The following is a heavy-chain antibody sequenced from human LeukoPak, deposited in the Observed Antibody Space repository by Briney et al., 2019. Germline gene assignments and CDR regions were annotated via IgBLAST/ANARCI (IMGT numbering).Heavy chain of an antibody. Sequence: GGSLRLSCAASGFNFGTHAMDWVRQAPGMGPEWVSAISTGGERTFYTDSVKGRFTISRDNSKNTLYLQMNSLRAEDTAVYYCARDGYCSSSSCPQGSAFDIWGQGAMVTVPS. CDR3: ARDGYCSSSSCPQGSAFDI. V-gene: IGHV3-23*01. D-gene: IGHD2-2*03. CDR1: GFNFGTHA. CDR2: ISTGGERT. J-gene: IGHJ3*02.